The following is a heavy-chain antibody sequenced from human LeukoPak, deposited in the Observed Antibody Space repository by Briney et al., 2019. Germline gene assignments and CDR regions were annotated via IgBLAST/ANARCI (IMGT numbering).Heavy chain of an antibody. V-gene: IGHV4-39*01. CDR1: GGSISSSSYY. Sequence: PSETLSLTCTVSGGSISSSSYYWGWIRQPPGKGLEWIGSIYYSGSTYYNPSLKSRVTISVDTSKNQFSLKLSSVTAADTAVYYCARSDRFITMVRGVIITRPDKFAPWGQGTLVTVSS. J-gene: IGHJ5*02. CDR2: IYYSGST. CDR3: ARSDRFITMVRGVIITRPDKFAP. D-gene: IGHD3-10*01.